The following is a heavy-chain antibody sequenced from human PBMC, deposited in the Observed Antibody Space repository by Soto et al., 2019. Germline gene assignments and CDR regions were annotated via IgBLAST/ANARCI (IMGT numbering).Heavy chain of an antibody. Sequence: SETLSLTCTVSGGSISSFYWSWVRQTPGKGLEWIGYISYSGSTNYNPSLNSRVTISVDTSKKQFSLKLTSVTTADTAVYYCTRRQGSYLDQWGQGTLVTVSS. CDR3: TRRQGSYLDQ. J-gene: IGHJ4*02. CDR2: ISYSGST. D-gene: IGHD2-15*01. V-gene: IGHV4-59*01. CDR1: GGSISSFY.